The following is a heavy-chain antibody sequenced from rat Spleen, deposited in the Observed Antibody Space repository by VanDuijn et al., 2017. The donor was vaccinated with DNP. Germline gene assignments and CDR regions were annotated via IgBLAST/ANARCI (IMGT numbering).Heavy chain of an antibody. CDR3: ARHRYLQDAMDA. D-gene: IGHD2-1*01. V-gene: IGHV5S10*01. Sequence: EVQLVESGGGLVQPGRSLKLSCAASGFTFSDYNMAWVRQAPKKGLEWVATIFYAGTTTYYRDSVKGRFTISRDNAKDTQYLQMDSLRSEDTATYYCARHRYLQDAMDAWGQGTSVTVSS. CDR1: GFTFSDYN. CDR2: IFYAGTTT. J-gene: IGHJ4*01.